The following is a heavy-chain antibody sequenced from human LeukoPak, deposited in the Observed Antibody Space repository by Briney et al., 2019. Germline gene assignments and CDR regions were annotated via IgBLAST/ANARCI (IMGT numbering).Heavy chain of an antibody. J-gene: IGHJ6*02. CDR1: GFTFSSSA. CDR2: IKQDGSEK. CDR3: ARVPSERNYVWGSYRPNYYYGMDV. V-gene: IGHV3-7*03. D-gene: IGHD3-16*02. Sequence: PGGSLRLSCAASGFTFSSSAMSWVRQVPGKGLEWVANIKQDGSEKYYVDSVKGRFTISRDNAKNSLYLQMSSLRAEDTAVYYCARVPSERNYVWGSYRPNYYYGMDVWGQGTTVTVSS.